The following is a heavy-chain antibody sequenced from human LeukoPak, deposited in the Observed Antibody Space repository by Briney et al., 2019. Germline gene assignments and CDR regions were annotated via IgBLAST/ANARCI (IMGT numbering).Heavy chain of an antibody. CDR2: IKQDGSEK. CDR3: ARDPTYYYDSSGYP. Sequence: PGGSLRLSCAASGFSFSGHWMNWVRQPPGKGLEWVANIKQDGSEKYYVDSVKGRFTISRDNAKNSLYLQMNSLRAEDTAVYYCARDPTYYYDSSGYPWGQGTLVTVSS. J-gene: IGHJ5*02. CDR1: GFSFSGHW. D-gene: IGHD3-22*01. V-gene: IGHV3-7*05.